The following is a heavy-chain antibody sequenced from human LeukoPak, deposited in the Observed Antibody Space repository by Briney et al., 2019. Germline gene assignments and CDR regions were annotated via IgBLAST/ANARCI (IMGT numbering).Heavy chain of an antibody. CDR1: GGSFSGYY. Sequence: SETLSLTCAVYGGSFSGYYWSWIRQPPGKGLEWIGEINHSGSTNYNPSLKSRVTISVDTSKNQFSLKLSSVTAADTAVYYCARVRKRYYYDSSGYYTGLDVWGEGTTVTVSS. D-gene: IGHD3-22*01. V-gene: IGHV4-34*01. J-gene: IGHJ6*04. CDR2: INHSGST. CDR3: ARVRKRYYYDSSGYYTGLDV.